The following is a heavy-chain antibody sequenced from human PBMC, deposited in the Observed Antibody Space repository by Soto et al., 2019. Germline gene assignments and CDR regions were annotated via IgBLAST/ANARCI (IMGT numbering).Heavy chain of an antibody. CDR1: GFTFSSYA. V-gene: IGHV3-30*03. D-gene: IGHD6-6*01. J-gene: IGHJ4*02. CDR2: ISIRGGDE. CDR3: ARGTIVARQHLDY. Sequence: QVQLVESGGGVVQPGKSLRLSCAASGFTFSSYAMHWARQAPGMGLEWVTVISIRGGDEYYAESVRGRFTISRDDSKNTLYLQMDSLRVEDTAVYYCARGTIVARQHLDYWGQGTLVTVSS.